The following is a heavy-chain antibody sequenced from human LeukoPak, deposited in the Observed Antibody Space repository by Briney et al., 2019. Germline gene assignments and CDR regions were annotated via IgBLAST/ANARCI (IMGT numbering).Heavy chain of an antibody. D-gene: IGHD5-18*01. Sequence: GGSLRLSCAASGFTFSNYGMSWVRQAPGKGLEWVSTISGSGGSTYYADSVWGRFTISRDNSKNTLYLQMNSLRAEDTAVYYCAKDRLKYTYGRTNWFDPWGQGTLVTVSS. J-gene: IGHJ5*02. CDR3: AKDRLKYTYGRTNWFDP. CDR1: GFTFSNYG. CDR2: ISGSGGST. V-gene: IGHV3-23*01.